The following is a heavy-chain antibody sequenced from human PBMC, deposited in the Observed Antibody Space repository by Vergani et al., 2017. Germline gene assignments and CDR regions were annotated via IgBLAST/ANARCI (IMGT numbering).Heavy chain of an antibody. D-gene: IGHD3-9*01. Sequence: QVQLQESGPGLVKPSQTLSLTCTVSGGSISSGGYYWSWIRQHPGKGLEWIGYFYYSGSTYYNPSLKSRVTISVDTSKNQFSLKLSSVTAADTAVYYCARGYYDILTGYHQPNWFDPWGQGTLVTVSS. CDR3: ARGYYDILTGYHQPNWFDP. CDR1: GGSISSGGYY. CDR2: FYYSGST. J-gene: IGHJ5*02. V-gene: IGHV4-31*03.